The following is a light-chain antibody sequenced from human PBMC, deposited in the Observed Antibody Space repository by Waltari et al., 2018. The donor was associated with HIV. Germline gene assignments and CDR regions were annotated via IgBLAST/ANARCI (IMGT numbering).Light chain of an antibody. J-gene: IGLJ3*02. CDR3: AAWDDSLSGPV. Sequence: QSILTQPHSTSGTPGQRVTISCSGSGSNIGSNSVSWYHLLLGTAPKLLIYRNNQRPSGVPDRFSGSKSATSASLAIGGLRSEDEADYYCAAWDDSLSGPVFGGGTKLTVL. CDR2: RNN. V-gene: IGLV1-47*01. CDR1: GSNIGSNS.